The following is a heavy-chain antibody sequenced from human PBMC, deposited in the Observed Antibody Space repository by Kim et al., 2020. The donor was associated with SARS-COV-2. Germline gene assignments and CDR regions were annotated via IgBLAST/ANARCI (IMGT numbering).Heavy chain of an antibody. J-gene: IGHJ5*02. V-gene: IGHV4-34*01. CDR2: INHSGST. D-gene: IGHD3-10*01. CDR3: ARGALQSITMVRGVQATPRWFDP. Sequence: SETLPLTCAVYGGSFSGYYWSWIRQPPGKGLEWIGEINHSGSTNYNPSLKSRVTISVDTSNQFSLKLSSVTAADTAVYYCARGALQSITMVRGVQATPRWFDPWGQGTLVTVSS. CDR1: GGSFSGYY.